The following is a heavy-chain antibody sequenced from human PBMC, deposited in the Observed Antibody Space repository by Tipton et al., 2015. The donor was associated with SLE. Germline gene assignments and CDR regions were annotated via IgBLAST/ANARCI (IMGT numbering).Heavy chain of an antibody. CDR2: INNDGTNT. CDR1: GFTLSNYW. Sequence: QLVQSGGGLVQPGGSVRLSCVASGFTLSNYWMHWVRQAPGKGLVWVSRINNDGTNTIYADSVRGRFTISRDNSKNTLSLQMNSLRDEDTAVYYCARGGKQHGFDIWGQGTMLTVSS. CDR3: ARGGKQHGFDI. V-gene: IGHV3-74*02. J-gene: IGHJ3*02. D-gene: IGHD6-13*01.